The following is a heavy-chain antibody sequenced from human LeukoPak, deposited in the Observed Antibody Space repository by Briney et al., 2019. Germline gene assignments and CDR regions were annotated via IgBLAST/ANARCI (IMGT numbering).Heavy chain of an antibody. CDR1: GFTFSNYW. Sequence: QSGGSLRLSCAASGFTFSNYWMSWVRQVPGKGLEWVANIMQDGSEKFYVGSVRGRFTISRDNAKNSLYLQMNSLRAEDTAVYYCASGVYGDSLFDYWGQGTLVTVSS. V-gene: IGHV3-7*01. CDR3: ASGVYGDSLFDY. D-gene: IGHD4-17*01. J-gene: IGHJ4*02. CDR2: IMQDGSEK.